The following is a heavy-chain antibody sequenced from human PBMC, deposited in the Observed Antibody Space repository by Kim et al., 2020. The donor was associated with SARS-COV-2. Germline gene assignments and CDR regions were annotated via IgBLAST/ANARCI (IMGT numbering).Heavy chain of an antibody. V-gene: IGHV3-33*07. CDR1: GFTFSQYG. CDR3: AAYDGGRSFLY. Sequence: GGSLRLSCAASGFTFSQYGMYWVRQAPGKGLECVAVIWFDGSNEKYPDSVKGRFTISRDNSKSMLDLQMSSLRAEDTATYYRAAYDGGRSFLYWGQGT. J-gene: IGHJ4*02. D-gene: IGHD3-10*01. CDR2: IWFDGSNE.